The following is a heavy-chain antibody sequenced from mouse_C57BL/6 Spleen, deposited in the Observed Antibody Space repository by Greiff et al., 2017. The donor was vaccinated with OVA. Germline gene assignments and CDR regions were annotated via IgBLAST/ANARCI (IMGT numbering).Heavy chain of an antibody. D-gene: IGHD4-1*01. CDR1: GFSLTSYG. CDR2: IWSGGST. V-gene: IGHV2-2*01. CDR3: AKVGRGYYFDY. Sequence: QVQLKESGPGLVQPSQCLSITCTVSGFSLTSYGVHWVRQSPGTGLEWLGVIWSGGSTDYNAAFISRLSISKDNSKSQVFFKMTSLQADDTAIYYCAKVGRGYYFDYWGQGTTLTVSS. J-gene: IGHJ2*01.